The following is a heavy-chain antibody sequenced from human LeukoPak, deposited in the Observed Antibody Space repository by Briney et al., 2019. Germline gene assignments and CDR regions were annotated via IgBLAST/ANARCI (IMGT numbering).Heavy chain of an antibody. CDR2: INAGNGNT. Sequence: ASVKVSCKASGYTFTSYAMHWVRQAPGQRLEWMGWINAGNGNTKYSQKFQGRVTMTTDTSTSTAYMELRSLRSDDTAVYYCARDGEYFQHWGQGTLVTVSS. V-gene: IGHV1-3*01. J-gene: IGHJ1*01. CDR3: ARDGEYFQH. CDR1: GYTFTSYA.